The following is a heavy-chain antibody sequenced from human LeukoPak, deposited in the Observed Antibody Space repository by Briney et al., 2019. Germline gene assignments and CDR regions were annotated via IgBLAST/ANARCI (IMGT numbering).Heavy chain of an antibody. Sequence: GASVKVSCKASGYTFTDYYIHWVRQAPGQGLEWMGQTNPNTGGTDYAQRFQGRVTMTRDTSISTAYMELGSLRSDDTAIYYCARTRTVTTELMRAFEIWGQGTMVTVSS. V-gene: IGHV1-2*06. J-gene: IGHJ3*02. CDR3: ARTRTVTTELMRAFEI. D-gene: IGHD4-17*01. CDR1: GYTFTDYY. CDR2: TNPNTGGT.